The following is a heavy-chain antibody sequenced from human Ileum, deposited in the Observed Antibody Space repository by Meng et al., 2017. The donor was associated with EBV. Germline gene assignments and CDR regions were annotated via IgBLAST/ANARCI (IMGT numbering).Heavy chain of an antibody. D-gene: IGHD2-8*02. CDR1: GGSLRGAS. Sequence: QVQPRQGGAGRLKPPVPLSRTSAVYGGSLRGASWSWDGQPPGKGLEWIGEIIHGGSPSYNPSLKSRVTISIDTSKNQLSLMLSSVTAADTAVYYCARRPTGIDYWGQGTLVTVSS. J-gene: IGHJ4*02. CDR2: IIHGGSP. V-gene: IGHV4-34*12. CDR3: ARRPTGIDY.